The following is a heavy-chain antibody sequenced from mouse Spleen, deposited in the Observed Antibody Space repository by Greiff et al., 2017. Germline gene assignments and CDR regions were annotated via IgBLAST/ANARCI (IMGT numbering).Heavy chain of an antibody. V-gene: IGHV1-69*02. CDR1: GYTFTSYW. Sequence: QVQLQQPGAELVKPGASVKLSCKASGYTFTSYWMHWVKQRPGQGLEWIGEIDPSDSYTNYNQKFKGKATLTVDKSSSTAYMQLSSLTSEDSAVYYCAREDRSSYAMDYWGQGTSVTVSS. CDR2: IDPSDSYT. CDR3: AREDRSSYAMDY. J-gene: IGHJ4*01.